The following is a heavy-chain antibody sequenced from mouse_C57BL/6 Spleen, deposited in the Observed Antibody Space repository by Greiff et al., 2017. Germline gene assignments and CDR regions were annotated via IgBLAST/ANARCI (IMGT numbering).Heavy chain of an antibody. CDR2: ISYDGSN. CDR1: GYSITSGYY. V-gene: IGHV3-6*01. CDR3: ARATTVVGDY. J-gene: IGHJ2*01. Sequence: DVQLQESGPGLVKPSQSLSLTCSVTGYSITSGYYWNWIRQFPGNKLEWMGYISYDGSNNYNPSLKNRISITRDTSKNQFFLKLNSVTTEDTATYYCARATTVVGDYWGQGTTLTVSS. D-gene: IGHD1-1*01.